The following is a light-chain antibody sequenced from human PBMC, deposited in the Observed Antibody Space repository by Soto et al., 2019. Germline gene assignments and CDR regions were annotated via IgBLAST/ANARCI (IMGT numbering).Light chain of an antibody. Sequence: QSALTQPPSASGSPGQQVTISCPGTRSDVGSYNYVSWYQQHPGKAPKLMIYEVSKRPSGVPDRFSGSKSGNTASLTVSGLQAEDEADYYCSSYAGSNNLVFGGGTKLTVL. J-gene: IGLJ2*01. CDR3: SSYAGSNNLV. V-gene: IGLV2-8*01. CDR1: RSDVGSYNY. CDR2: EVS.